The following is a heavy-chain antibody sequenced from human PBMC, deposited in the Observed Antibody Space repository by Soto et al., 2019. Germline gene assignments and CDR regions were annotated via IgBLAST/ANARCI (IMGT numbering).Heavy chain of an antibody. D-gene: IGHD2-21*02. Sequence: SETLSLTFTVSGGSISSGGYYWSWIRQHPGKGLEWIGYIYYSGSTYYNPSLKSRVTISVDTSKNQFSLKLSSVTAADTAVYYCARERSTSSYCGGDCYPSAVFDYWGQGTLVTVSS. CDR2: IYYSGST. J-gene: IGHJ4*02. CDR3: ARERSTSSYCGGDCYPSAVFDY. V-gene: IGHV4-31*03. CDR1: GGSISSGGYY.